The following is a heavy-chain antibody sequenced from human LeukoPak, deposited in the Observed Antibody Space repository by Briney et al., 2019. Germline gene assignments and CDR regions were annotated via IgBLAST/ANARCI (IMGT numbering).Heavy chain of an antibody. CDR1: GYTFTSYD. CDR2: MNPNSGNT. Sequence: ASVKVSCKASGYTFTSYDINWVRQATGQGLEWMGWMNPNSGNTGYAQKFQGRVTMTRNTSISTAYMELSSLRSEDTAVYYCARQRARGVLSDYYCYYGMDVWGQGTTVTVSS. D-gene: IGHD3-10*01. V-gene: IGHV1-8*01. CDR3: ARQRARGVLSDYYCYYGMDV. J-gene: IGHJ6*02.